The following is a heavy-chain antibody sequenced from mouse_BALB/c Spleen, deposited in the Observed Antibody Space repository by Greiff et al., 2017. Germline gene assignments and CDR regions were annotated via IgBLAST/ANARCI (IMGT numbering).Heavy chain of an antibody. D-gene: IGHD1-1*01. J-gene: IGHJ2*01. CDR3: ARKGTTVVPFDY. V-gene: IGHV5-12-2*01. CDR1: GFTFSSYT. CDR2: ISNGGGST. Sequence: EVMLVESGGGLVQPGGSLKLSCAASGFTFSSYTMSWVRQTPEKRLEWVAYISNGGGSTYYPDTVKGRFTISRDNAKNTLYLQMSSLKSEDTAMYYCARKGTTVVPFDYWGQGTTLTVSS.